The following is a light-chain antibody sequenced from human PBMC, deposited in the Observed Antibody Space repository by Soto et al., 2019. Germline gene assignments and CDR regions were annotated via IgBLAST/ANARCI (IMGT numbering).Light chain of an antibody. V-gene: IGKV3-15*01. J-gene: IGKJ1*01. Sequence: ILMAQSPATLSVSPGERVTLSCRASQSVSSNLAWYQQKPGQAPRLLIYTASTRATGIPARVSGSGSGTDFTLIISSLQCEGCAVSFCKQYTNKPEPFGQGTKV. CDR2: TAS. CDR1: QSVSSN. CDR3: KQYTNKPEP.